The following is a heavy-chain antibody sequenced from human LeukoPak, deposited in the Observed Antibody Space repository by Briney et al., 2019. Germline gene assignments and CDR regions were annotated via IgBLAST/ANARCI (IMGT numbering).Heavy chain of an antibody. CDR2: IYPGDSDT. CDR1: GYSFTSYW. D-gene: IGHD2-15*01. Sequence: GESLKISCKGSGYSFTSYWIGWVRQMPGKGLEWMGIIYPGDSDTRYSPSFQGQVTISADKSISTAYLQWSSLKASDTAMYYCARLPDRSGGSCYSYYFDYWGQGTLVTVSS. CDR3: ARLPDRSGGSCYSYYFDY. J-gene: IGHJ4*02. V-gene: IGHV5-51*01.